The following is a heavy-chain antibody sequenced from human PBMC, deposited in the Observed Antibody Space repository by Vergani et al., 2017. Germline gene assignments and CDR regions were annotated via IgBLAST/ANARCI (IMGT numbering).Heavy chain of an antibody. D-gene: IGHD3-10*01. Sequence: QVQLVESGGGVVQPGRSRRLSCVVSGFTFSTSTMHWVRQPPGKGLEWVAVISNDGTKKFYVDSVKGRFTISRDNANNLVYLQMSSVRADDTAVYYCARDYGSGPPQSRRLLYDIGWFDPWGQGTLVTVSS. CDR3: ARDYGSGPPQSRRLLYDIGWFDP. CDR1: GFTFSTST. V-gene: IGHV3-30*04. J-gene: IGHJ5*02. CDR2: ISNDGTKK.